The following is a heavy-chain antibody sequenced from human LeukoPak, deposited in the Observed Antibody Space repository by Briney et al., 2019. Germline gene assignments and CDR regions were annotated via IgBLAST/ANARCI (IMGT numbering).Heavy chain of an antibody. D-gene: IGHD4-11*01. Sequence: ASVKVSCKASGYTSTDYYIHWVRQAPGQGLEWMGCINPNSGATTYAQKFQGRVTMTGDTSISTAFMDLSRLSSDDTAVYSCARGYSDYADYWGQGTPVTVSS. CDR2: INPNSGAT. V-gene: IGHV1-2*02. J-gene: IGHJ4*02. CDR1: GYTSTDYY. CDR3: ARGYSDYADY.